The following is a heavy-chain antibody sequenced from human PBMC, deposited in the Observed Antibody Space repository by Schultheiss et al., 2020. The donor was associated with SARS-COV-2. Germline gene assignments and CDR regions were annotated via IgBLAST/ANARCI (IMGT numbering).Heavy chain of an antibody. Sequence: GWSLRLSCAASGFTFSSYAMHWVRQAPGKGLEWVAVISYDGSNKYYADSVKGRFTISRDNSKNTLYLQMNSLRAEDTAVYYCAREESGYDFGLGYWGQGTLVTVSS. D-gene: IGHD5-12*01. J-gene: IGHJ4*02. V-gene: IGHV3-30-3*01. CDR3: AREESGYDFGLGY. CDR1: GFTFSSYA. CDR2: ISYDGSNK.